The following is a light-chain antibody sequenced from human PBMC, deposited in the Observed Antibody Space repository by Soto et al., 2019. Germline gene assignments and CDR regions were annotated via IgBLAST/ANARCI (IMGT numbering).Light chain of an antibody. J-gene: IGKJ1*01. V-gene: IGKV3-11*01. Sequence: EIVLTQSPATLSLPPGERATLSCRASRSVSSYLAWYQQKAGQAPRLLIYEASNRATGIPARFSGSGSGTDFTLTISSLKPEDVAVYYCQQRSYWLWTFGQGTKVEIK. CDR3: QQRSYWLWT. CDR1: RSVSSY. CDR2: EAS.